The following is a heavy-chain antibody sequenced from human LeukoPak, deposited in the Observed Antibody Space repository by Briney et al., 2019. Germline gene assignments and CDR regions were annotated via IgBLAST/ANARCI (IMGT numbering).Heavy chain of an antibody. J-gene: IGHJ4*02. Sequence: GGSLRLSCAASGFTFSDYYMSWIRQAPGKGLEWVSYITTSGSDTNYPDSVKGRFTISRDNAKNSLCLHINSLRAEDTAVYYCARGTLPRKCGNCYLDYWGQGTLVTVSS. CDR1: GFTFSDYY. CDR2: ITTSGSDT. CDR3: ARGTLPRKCGNCYLDY. D-gene: IGHD2-21*01. V-gene: IGHV3-11*06.